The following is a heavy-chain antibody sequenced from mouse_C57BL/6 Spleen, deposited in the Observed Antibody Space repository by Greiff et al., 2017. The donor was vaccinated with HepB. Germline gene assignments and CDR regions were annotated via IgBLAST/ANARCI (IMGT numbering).Heavy chain of an antibody. V-gene: IGHV1-85*01. J-gene: IGHJ3*01. D-gene: IGHD2-1*01. CDR1: GYTFTSYD. Sequence: QVQLQQSGPELVKPGASVKLSCKASGYTFTSYDINWVKQRPGQGLEWIGWIYPRDGSTKYNEKFKGKATLTVDTSSSTAYMELHSLTSEDSAVYFCARGGVGVYYGNPLFAYWGQGTLVTVSA. CDR3: ARGGVGVYYGNPLFAY. CDR2: IYPRDGST.